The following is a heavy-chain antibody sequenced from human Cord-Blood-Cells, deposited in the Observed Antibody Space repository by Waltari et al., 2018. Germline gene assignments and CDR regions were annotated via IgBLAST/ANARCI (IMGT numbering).Heavy chain of an antibody. Sequence: EVQLLESGGGLVQPGGSLRLPCAASGFTFSSYAMSWVRQAPGKGLEWVSAISGSGGSTYYADSVKGRFTISRDNSKNTLYLQMNSLRAEDTAVYYCPTTPPEANYDFWSGYYFDYWGQGTLVTVSS. D-gene: IGHD3-3*01. CDR2: ISGSGGST. J-gene: IGHJ4*02. CDR3: PTTPPEANYDFWSGYYFDY. CDR1: GFTFSSYA. V-gene: IGHV3-23*01.